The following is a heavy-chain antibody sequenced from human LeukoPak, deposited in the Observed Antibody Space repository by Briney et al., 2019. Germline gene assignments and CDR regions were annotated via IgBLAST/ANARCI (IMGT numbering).Heavy chain of an antibody. V-gene: IGHV4-4*07. CDR2: IYTSGST. CDR1: GGSISSYY. J-gene: IGHJ4*02. D-gene: IGHD3-3*01. Sequence: TSETLSLTCTVSGGSISSYYWSWIRQPAGKGLGWIGRIYTSGSTNYNPSLKSRVTMSVDTSKNQFSLKLSSVTAADTAVYYCARSSAWDFDYWGQGTLVTVSS. CDR3: ARSSAWDFDY.